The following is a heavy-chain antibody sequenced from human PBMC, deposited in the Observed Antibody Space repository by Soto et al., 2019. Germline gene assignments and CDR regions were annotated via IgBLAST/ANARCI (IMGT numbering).Heavy chain of an antibody. CDR2: IYSVGST. CDR1: EFTVRSHY. J-gene: IGHJ4*02. CDR3: ARLGPIAAAGTDY. V-gene: IGHV3-66*01. D-gene: IGHD6-13*01. Sequence: GGSLRLSCAASEFTVRSHYMSWVRQAPGKGLEWVSVIYSVGSTYYADSVKGRFTISRDNSKNTLYLQMNSLRAEDTAVYYCARLGPIAAAGTDYWGQGTLVTVSS.